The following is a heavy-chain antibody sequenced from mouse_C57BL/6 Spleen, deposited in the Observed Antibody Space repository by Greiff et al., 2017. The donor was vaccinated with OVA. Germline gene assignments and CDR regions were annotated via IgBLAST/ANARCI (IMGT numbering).Heavy chain of an antibody. D-gene: IGHD1-1*01. V-gene: IGHV5-17*01. CDR3: ARGDYSGFAY. Sequence: EVKLVESGGGLVKPGGSLKLSCAASGFTFSDYGMHWVRQAPEKGLEWVAYISSGSSTIYYADTVKGRFTISRDNAKNTLFLQMTSLRSEDTAMYYCARGDYSGFAYWGQGTLVTVSA. CDR2: ISSGSSTI. J-gene: IGHJ3*01. CDR1: GFTFSDYG.